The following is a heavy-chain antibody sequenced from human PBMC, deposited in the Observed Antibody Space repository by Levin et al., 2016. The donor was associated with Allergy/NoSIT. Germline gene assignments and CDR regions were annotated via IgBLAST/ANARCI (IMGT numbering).Heavy chain of an antibody. CDR1: GYYFGGYW. Sequence: GESLKISCEASGYYFGGYWIAWVRQMPGKGLEWMGITYPDNSNTIYSPSFQGQVTISADKSTRTAYLQWGSLKASDTAIYYCARQGRAVPTVADLDFNCWGQGTLVTVSS. D-gene: IGHD4-17*01. J-gene: IGHJ4*02. V-gene: IGHV5-51*01. CDR3: ARQGRAVPTVADLDFNC. CDR2: TYPDNSNT.